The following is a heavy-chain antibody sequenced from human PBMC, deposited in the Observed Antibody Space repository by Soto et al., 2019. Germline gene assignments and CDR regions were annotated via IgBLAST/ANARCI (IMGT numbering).Heavy chain of an antibody. D-gene: IGHD3-9*01. CDR1: GYTFTGYY. CDR3: ARFRGATATFDGYYGMDV. J-gene: IGHJ6*02. V-gene: IGHV1-2*04. Sequence: GASVKVSCKASGYTFTGYYMHWVRQAPGQGLEWMGWINPNSGGTNYAQKFQGWVTMTRDTSISTAYVELSRLRSDDTAVYYCARFRGATATFDGYYGMDVWGQGTTVTVSS. CDR2: INPNSGGT.